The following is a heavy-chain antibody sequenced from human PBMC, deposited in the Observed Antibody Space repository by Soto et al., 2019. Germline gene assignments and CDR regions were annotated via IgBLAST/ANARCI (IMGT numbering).Heavy chain of an antibody. D-gene: IGHD2-2*02. CDR2: ISASGVST. Sequence: GGSLRLSXAASEFTFSTYAMSWVRQAPGKGLEWVSTISASGVSTYYADSVKGRFTISRDNSKNTLFLQMNSLRAEDTAVHYCARGLGYCSSTGCYIWFDSWGQGTLVTVSS. V-gene: IGHV3-23*01. CDR1: EFTFSTYA. CDR3: ARGLGYCSSTGCYIWFDS. J-gene: IGHJ5*01.